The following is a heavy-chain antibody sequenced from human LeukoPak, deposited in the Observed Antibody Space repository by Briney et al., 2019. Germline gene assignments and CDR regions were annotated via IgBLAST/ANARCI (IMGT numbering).Heavy chain of an antibody. D-gene: IGHD5-12*01. J-gene: IGHJ4*02. V-gene: IGHV4-4*02. CDR1: GGSISNNNW. CDR3: AQFVDAYDSPDY. Sequence: SETLSLTCVVSGGSISNNNWWTWVRQPPGKGLEWIGEIHHSGSTNYSPSLKSRVTISIEKSKSQFSLNLRSVTAADTAVYYCAQFVDAYDSPDYWGQGTLVTVSP. CDR2: IHHSGST.